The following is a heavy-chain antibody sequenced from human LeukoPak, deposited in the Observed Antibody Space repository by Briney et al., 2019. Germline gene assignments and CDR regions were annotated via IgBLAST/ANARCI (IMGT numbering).Heavy chain of an antibody. J-gene: IGHJ4*02. D-gene: IGHD6-6*01. Sequence: PGGSLRLSCVASGFTFSSYGMYWVRQAPGKGLEWISYISSGGSAIYYADSVKGRFTISRDNAKNSLYLQMNSLRAEDTAVYYCARNDYSSSSYFYWGQGTLVTVSS. CDR1: GFTFSSYG. CDR3: ARNDYSSSSYFY. V-gene: IGHV3-48*04. CDR2: ISSGGSAI.